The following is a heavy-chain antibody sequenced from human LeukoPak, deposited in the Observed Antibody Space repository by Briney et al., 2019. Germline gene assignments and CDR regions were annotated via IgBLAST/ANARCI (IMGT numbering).Heavy chain of an antibody. V-gene: IGHV3-74*01. D-gene: IGHD6-6*01. CDR2: ICPDGTGI. Sequence: PGGSLRLSCAASGFIFSLYCMHWVRQAPGKGPMWVSRICPDGTGISYADSVKARFTTSRDNAKNTVYLQVNNLRAEDTAVYYCARGPNSNWSGLDFWGQGTLLTVSS. CDR1: GFIFSLYC. CDR3: ARGPNSNWSGLDF. J-gene: IGHJ4*02.